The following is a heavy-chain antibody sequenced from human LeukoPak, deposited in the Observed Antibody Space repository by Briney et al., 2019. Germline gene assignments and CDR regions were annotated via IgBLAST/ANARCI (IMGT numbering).Heavy chain of an antibody. CDR1: GDSISRSTYY. CDR2: VYYGRSP. CDR3: ARSSGTGTFSY. Sequence: SETLSLTCTVSGDSISRSTYYWAWIRQPPGKGLEWIASVYYGRSPYFNPSLESRATMSVDPSKNHFSLKMSSVTAADTAVYYCARSSGTGTFSYWGQGTLVTVSS. V-gene: IGHV4-39*02. D-gene: IGHD6-25*01. J-gene: IGHJ4*02.